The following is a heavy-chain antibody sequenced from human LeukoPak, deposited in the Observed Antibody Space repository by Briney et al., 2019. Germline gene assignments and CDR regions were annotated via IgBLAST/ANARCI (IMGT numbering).Heavy chain of an antibody. CDR2: IYSAGSI. J-gene: IGHJ4*02. Sequence: QTSETLSLTCTVSGGSIGNFYWSWIRQPAGKGLEWVSFIYSAGSIYYSDSVKGRFTISIDNSKNTLYLQMNSLRAEDTAVYYCARRAGAYTHPYDYWGQGTLVTVSS. CDR3: ARRAGAYTHPYDY. CDR1: GGSIGNFY. D-gene: IGHD3-16*01. V-gene: IGHV3-53*01.